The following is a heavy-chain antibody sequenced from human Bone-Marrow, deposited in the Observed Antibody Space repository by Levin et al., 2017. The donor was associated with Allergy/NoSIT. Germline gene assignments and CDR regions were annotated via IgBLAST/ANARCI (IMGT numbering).Heavy chain of an antibody. D-gene: IGHD3-3*01. CDR2: INTNTGKP. Sequence: PGESLKISCKASGYSFTEYGMNWVRQAPGQGLEWMGWINTNTGKPTYAQGFTGRFVFSLDTSVSTAYLQISSLKAEDAAFYYCARELRFLESLYSDYWGQGTLVTVSS. V-gene: IGHV7-4-1*02. J-gene: IGHJ4*02. CDR1: GYSFTEYG. CDR3: ARELRFLESLYSDY.